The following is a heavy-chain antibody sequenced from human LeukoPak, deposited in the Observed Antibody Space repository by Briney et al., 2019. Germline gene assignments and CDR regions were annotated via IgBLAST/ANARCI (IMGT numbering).Heavy chain of an antibody. Sequence: GASVKVSCKASGYTFTNYGISWVRQAPGQGLEWMGWISAYNGNTYYTQNLQGRVTMTTDTSTSTAYMELRSLRSDDTAVYYCARDRYYFDSSDYYSFDYWGQGTLVTVSS. V-gene: IGHV1-18*01. CDR2: ISAYNGNT. D-gene: IGHD3-22*01. CDR3: ARDRYYFDSSDYYSFDY. J-gene: IGHJ4*02. CDR1: GYTFTNYG.